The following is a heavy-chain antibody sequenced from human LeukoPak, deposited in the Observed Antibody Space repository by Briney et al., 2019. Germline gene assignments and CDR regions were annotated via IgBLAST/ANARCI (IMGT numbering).Heavy chain of an antibody. CDR3: AKGIRRYPEPSTWSCFDF. CDR2: ISESGGTT. J-gene: IGHJ4*02. D-gene: IGHD6-13*01. V-gene: IGHV3-23*01. CDR1: GFTFSNFV. Sequence: GGSLRLSCAASGFTFSNFVMTWVRQAQGKWLEWVSGISESGGTTYYADSVKGRFTVSRDNSDNILYLQMNSLRPEDTAVYYCAKGIRRYPEPSTWSCFDFWGQGTLVTVSS.